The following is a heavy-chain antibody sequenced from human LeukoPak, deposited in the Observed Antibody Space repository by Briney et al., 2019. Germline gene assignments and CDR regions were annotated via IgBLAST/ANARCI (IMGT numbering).Heavy chain of an antibody. CDR2: ISGSSSTI. V-gene: IGHV3-48*03. D-gene: IGHD6-19*01. Sequence: PGGSLRLSCAASGFTFSSYEMNWVRQAPGKGLEWGSYISGSSSTIYYADSVKGRFTISRDNAKNSLYLQMNSLRAEDTGVYYCVISSGWKGGYYFDFWGQGTLVTVSA. CDR1: GFTFSSYE. J-gene: IGHJ4*02. CDR3: VISSGWKGGYYFDF.